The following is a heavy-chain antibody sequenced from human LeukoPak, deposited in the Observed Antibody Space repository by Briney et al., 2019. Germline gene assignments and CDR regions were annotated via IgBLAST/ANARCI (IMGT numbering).Heavy chain of an antibody. D-gene: IGHD3-22*01. CDR2: INSREYT. Sequence: SETLSVTCTVSGGSISTHYWSWIRQPQGKGLEWIGYINSREYTNYNPSLKSRVAISVDMSKNQFSLKLTSVTAADTAVYYCARRYRGDSSNWDWFDPWGQGTLVTVSS. CDR3: ARRYRGDSSNWDWFDP. J-gene: IGHJ5*02. V-gene: IGHV4-59*11. CDR1: GGSISTHY.